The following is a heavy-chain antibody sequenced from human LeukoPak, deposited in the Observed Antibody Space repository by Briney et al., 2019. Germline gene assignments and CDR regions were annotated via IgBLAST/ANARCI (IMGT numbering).Heavy chain of an antibody. V-gene: IGHV4-39*07. CDR1: GGSISGSSYY. D-gene: IGHD2-15*01. J-gene: IGHJ5*02. CDR2: NYYSGST. Sequence: SETLSLTCTVSGGSISGSSYYWGWIRQPPGKGLEWIGSNYYSGSTYYNPSLKSRVTISVDTSKNQFSLKLSSVTAADTAVYYCASTVVVAATRSFDPWGQGTLVTVSS. CDR3: ASTVVVAATRSFDP.